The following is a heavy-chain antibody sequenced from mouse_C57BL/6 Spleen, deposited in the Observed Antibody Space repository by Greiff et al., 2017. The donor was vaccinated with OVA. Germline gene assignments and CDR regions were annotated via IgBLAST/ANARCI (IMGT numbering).Heavy chain of an antibody. CDR3: ARKGVTGPFAY. CDR1: GYTFTSYW. CDR2: IDPSDSET. V-gene: IGHV1-52*01. J-gene: IGHJ3*01. D-gene: IGHD4-1*01. Sequence: QVQLQQPGAELVRPGSSVKLSCKASGYTFTSYWMHWVKQRPIQGLEWIGNIDPSDSETHYNQKFKDKATLTVDKSSSTAYMQLSSLTSEDSAVYYCARKGVTGPFAYWGQGTLVTVSA.